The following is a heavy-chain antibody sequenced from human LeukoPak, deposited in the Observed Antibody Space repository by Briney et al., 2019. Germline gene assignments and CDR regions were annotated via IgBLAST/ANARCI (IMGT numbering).Heavy chain of an antibody. Sequence: GGSLRLSCAASGFTFASYSMNWVRQAPGKGLERVSSISGDSTYIYNAGSVKGRFTISRDNAQASLYLQMISLRADDAAVYYCARVSGRLERQSNLDYWGQGNLVIVSS. CDR1: GFTFASYS. D-gene: IGHD1-1*01. J-gene: IGHJ4*02. CDR2: ISGDSTYI. V-gene: IGHV3-21*01. CDR3: ARVSGRLERQSNLDY.